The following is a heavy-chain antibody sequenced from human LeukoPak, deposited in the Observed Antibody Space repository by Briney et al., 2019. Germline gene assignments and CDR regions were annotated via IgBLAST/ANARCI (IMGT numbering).Heavy chain of an antibody. CDR1: RFTFSSYG. CDR2: ISSSGSTI. V-gene: IGHV3-48*04. CDR3: ARVTYYYDSSGYPLYYFDY. D-gene: IGHD3-22*01. Sequence: GGSLRLSCAASRFTFSSYGMHWVRQAPGKGLEWVSYISSSGSTIYYADSVKGRFTISRDNAKNSLYLQMNSLRAEDTAVYYCARVTYYYDSSGYPLYYFDYWGQGTLVTVSS. J-gene: IGHJ4*02.